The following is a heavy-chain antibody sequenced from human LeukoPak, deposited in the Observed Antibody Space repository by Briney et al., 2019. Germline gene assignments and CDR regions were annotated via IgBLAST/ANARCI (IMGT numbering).Heavy chain of an antibody. CDR2: INPSGGYT. CDR1: GYTFTSNY. CDR3: ARDSNVVVTPYGMDV. J-gene: IGHJ6*02. D-gene: IGHD2-21*02. Sequence: ASVKVSCTASGYTFTSNYMHWVRQAPGQGVEWMGIINPSGGYTKYAQKFQGRVTMTRDTSTSTVYLELSSLRSEDTAVYYCARDSNVVVTPYGMDVWGQGTTVTVSS. V-gene: IGHV1-46*01.